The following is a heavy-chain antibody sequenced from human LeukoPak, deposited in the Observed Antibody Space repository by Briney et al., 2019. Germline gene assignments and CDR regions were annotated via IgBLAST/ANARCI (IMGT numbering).Heavy chain of an antibody. D-gene: IGHD3-16*01. V-gene: IGHV3-15*01. CDR3: ALGGDYFDY. J-gene: IGHJ4*02. CDR1: GFTFGNAW. CDR2: IKSKTGGGTT. Sequence: GGSLRLSCAASGFTFGNAWMSWVRQAPGKGLEWVARIKSKTGGGTTDYTAPVKGRVTISRDEPKNTLKLRMTSLKTGDTAVYYGALGGDYFDYRGQGTLVTGCS.